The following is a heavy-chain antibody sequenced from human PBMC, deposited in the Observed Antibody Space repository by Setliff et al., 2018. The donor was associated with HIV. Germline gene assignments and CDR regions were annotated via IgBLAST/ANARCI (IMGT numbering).Heavy chain of an antibody. Sequence: GSLRLSCAASGFTFSSYGMHWVRQAPGKGLEWVAVISYDGSNKYYADSVKGRFTISADTSKNTLYLQMTRLSAEDTAVYYCARDLDPYFAMAVWGQGTTVTVSS. CDR2: ISYDGSNK. J-gene: IGHJ6*02. CDR3: ARDLDPYFAMAV. V-gene: IGHV3-30*03. CDR1: GFTFSSYG.